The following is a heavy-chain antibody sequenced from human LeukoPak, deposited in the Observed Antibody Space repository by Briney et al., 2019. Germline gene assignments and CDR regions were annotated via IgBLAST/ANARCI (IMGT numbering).Heavy chain of an antibody. CDR3: ARVWYSGNYRGFDI. Sequence: GGSLRLSCAASGFTFDDYGMSWVRQAPGKWLECVSGINWNGGSTDYADSVKGRFAISRDNAKNSLYLQMKSLRVEDTALYYCARVWYSGNYRGFDIWGQGTMVTVSS. CDR2: INWNGGST. J-gene: IGHJ3*02. D-gene: IGHD1-26*01. V-gene: IGHV3-20*04. CDR1: GFTFDDYG.